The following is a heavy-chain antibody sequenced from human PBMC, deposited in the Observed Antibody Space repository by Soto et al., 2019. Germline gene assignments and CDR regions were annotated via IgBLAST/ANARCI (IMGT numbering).Heavy chain of an antibody. CDR1: GFSLSTSGVG. D-gene: IGHD3-10*01. Sequence: QITLKESGPTLVKPTQTLTLTCTFSGFSLSTSGVGVGWIRQPPGKALEWLALIYWDDDKRYSPSLKSRLTITKDTSKNQVVLTMTNMDPVDTATYYCAHMNLGNGSGSYWPFDPWGQGTLVTVSS. V-gene: IGHV2-5*02. CDR3: AHMNLGNGSGSYWPFDP. CDR2: IYWDDDK. J-gene: IGHJ5*02.